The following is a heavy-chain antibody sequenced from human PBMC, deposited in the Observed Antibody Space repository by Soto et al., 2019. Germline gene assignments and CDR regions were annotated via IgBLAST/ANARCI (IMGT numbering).Heavy chain of an antibody. CDR1: GGSISSGGYY. CDR2: IYCSGST. Sequence: SETLSLTCTVSGGSISSGGYYWSWIRQHPGKGLEWIGYIYCSGSTYYNPSLKSRVTISVDTSKNQFSLKLSSVTAADTAVYYCARDRIDFWSGSYYYYGMDGWGQGTTVTVSS. CDR3: ARDRIDFWSGSYYYYGMDG. D-gene: IGHD3-3*01. J-gene: IGHJ6*02. V-gene: IGHV4-31*03.